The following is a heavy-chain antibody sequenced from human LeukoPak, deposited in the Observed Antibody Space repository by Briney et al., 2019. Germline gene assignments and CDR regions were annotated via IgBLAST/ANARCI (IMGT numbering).Heavy chain of an antibody. Sequence: SETLSLTCTVSGGSISSHYWSWIRQPPGKGLEWIGYIYYSGSTNYNPSLKSRVTISVDTSKNQFSLKPSSVTAADTAVYYCARGGSGWYYYWGQGTLVTVSS. CDR3: ARGGSGWYYY. CDR2: IYYSGST. V-gene: IGHV4-59*11. D-gene: IGHD6-19*01. J-gene: IGHJ4*02. CDR1: GGSISSHY.